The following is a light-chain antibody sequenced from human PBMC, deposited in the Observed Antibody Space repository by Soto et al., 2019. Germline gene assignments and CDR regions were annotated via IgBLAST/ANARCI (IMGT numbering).Light chain of an antibody. CDR1: RSDVGSFHL. V-gene: IGLV2-23*01. CDR2: EAG. J-gene: IGLJ1*01. CDR3: CSYAGSSTYV. Sequence: QSALTQPASVTGSPGQSITISCTGTRSDVGSFHLVSWYQQHPGKAPKLMIYEAGKRPSGVSDRFSGSKSGTTASLTISGLQAEDEADYYCCSYAGSSTYVFGTGTKVTVL.